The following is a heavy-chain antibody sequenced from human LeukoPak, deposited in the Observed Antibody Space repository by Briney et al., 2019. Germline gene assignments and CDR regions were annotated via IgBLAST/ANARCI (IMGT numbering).Heavy chain of an antibody. CDR3: ARVDTAMGADY. CDR1: GGPFSGHY. CDR2: INHSGNT. V-gene: IGHV4-34*01. J-gene: IGHJ4*02. Sequence: SETLSLTCCVYGGPFSGHYERCIPQPPGKGLEWSGEINHSGNTNYNPSLKSRVTISVDTSKNQFSLKLSSVTAADTAVYYCARVDTAMGADYWGQRTLVTVSS. D-gene: IGHD5-18*01.